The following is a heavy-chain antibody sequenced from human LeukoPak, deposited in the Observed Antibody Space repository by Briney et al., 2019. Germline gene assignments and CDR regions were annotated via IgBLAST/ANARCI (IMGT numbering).Heavy chain of an antibody. J-gene: IGHJ4*02. D-gene: IGHD1-1*01. CDR3: ARSPLDHSPYYFDY. CDR2: IIPIFGTA. V-gene: IGHV1-69*13. Sequence: GASVKVSCKASGGTFSSYAISWVQQAPGQGLEWMGGIIPIFGTANYAQKFQGRVTITADESTSTAYMELSSLRSEDTAVYYCARSPLDHSPYYFDYWGQGTLVTVSS. CDR1: GGTFSSYA.